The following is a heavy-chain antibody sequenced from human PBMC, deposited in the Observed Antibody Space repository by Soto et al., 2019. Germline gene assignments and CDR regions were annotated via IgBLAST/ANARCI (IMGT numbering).Heavy chain of an antibody. J-gene: IGHJ5*02. CDR3: APTKDSSGFLTS. D-gene: IGHD3-22*01. Sequence: SGPTLVNPTQTLTLTCSFSGFSLSVYGVRVIWFRQPPGETLEWLALIHWNDDKRYSPYLKSRLTITKDTSKNQVVLTLTNLDPLDTGTYFCAPTKDSSGFLTSWGQGILVTVSS. CDR1: GFSLSVYGVR. CDR2: IHWNDDK. V-gene: IGHV2-5*01.